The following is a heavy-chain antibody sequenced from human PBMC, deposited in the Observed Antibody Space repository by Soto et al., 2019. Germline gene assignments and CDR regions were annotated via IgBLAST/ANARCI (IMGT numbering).Heavy chain of an antibody. CDR2: ISYDGSSK. CDR1: GFTFSDFA. J-gene: IGHJ4*02. Sequence: QVQLVESGGGVVQPGRSLRLSCAVSGFTFSDFAMHWVRQAPGKGLEWVTLISYDGSSKYYVDSVQGRFTISRDNSKNTLYLQMNSLRTEDTAVYYCARDITRFGEVLYSWGQGTQVTVSS. V-gene: IGHV3-30-3*01. CDR3: ARDITRFGEVLYS. D-gene: IGHD3-10*01.